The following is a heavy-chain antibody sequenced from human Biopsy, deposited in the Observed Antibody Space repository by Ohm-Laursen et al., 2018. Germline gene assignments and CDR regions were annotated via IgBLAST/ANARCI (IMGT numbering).Heavy chain of an antibody. V-gene: IGHV3-7*01. D-gene: IGHD5-18*01. CDR3: ARGYSV. Sequence: SLRLSCAASGFTFNNYGMQWVRQAPGKGLEWVANIKQDGSEKNYVASVKGRFTISRDNTESSLYLQMNNLTAEDTAVYYCARGYSVWGQGTLVTVSS. CDR2: IKQDGSEK. J-gene: IGHJ4*02. CDR1: GFTFNNYG.